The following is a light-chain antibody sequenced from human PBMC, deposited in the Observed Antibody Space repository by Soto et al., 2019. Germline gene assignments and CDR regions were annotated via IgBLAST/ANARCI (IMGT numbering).Light chain of an antibody. CDR3: QQRSNCL. J-gene: IGKJ5*01. V-gene: IGKV3-11*01. CDR1: QSVSSY. Sequence: EIVMTQSPATLSVPPGERATHSCRASQSVSSYLAWYQQKPGQAPRLLIYDASNRATGIPARFSGSGSGTDFTLTIISLEPEDFAVYYCQQRSNCLFGQGTRLEIK. CDR2: DAS.